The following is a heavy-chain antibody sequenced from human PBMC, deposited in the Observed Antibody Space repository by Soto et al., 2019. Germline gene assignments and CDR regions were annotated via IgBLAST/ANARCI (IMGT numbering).Heavy chain of an antibody. CDR3: ARDFAYFDS. V-gene: IGHV4-61*01. CDR2: VYHTGRT. CDR1: GGSFKSGSYS. Sequence: QVQLQESGPGLVKPSETLSLTCTVSGGSFKSGSYSWSWIRQPPGKGLEWIGYVYHTGRTSYNPAPKSRVSISMDTSKNQFSLNLASVTAADTAVYFCARDFAYFDSWGQGTLVTVSS. J-gene: IGHJ4*02. D-gene: IGHD3-3*01.